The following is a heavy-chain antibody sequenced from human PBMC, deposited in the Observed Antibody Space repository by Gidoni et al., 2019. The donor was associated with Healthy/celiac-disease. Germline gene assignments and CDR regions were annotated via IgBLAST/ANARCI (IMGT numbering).Heavy chain of an antibody. CDR3: ARVSIAVAGTDY. J-gene: IGHJ4*02. V-gene: IGHV4-34*01. CDR1: GGSFSGYY. D-gene: IGHD6-19*01. Sequence: QVQLQQWGAGLLKPSETLSLTCAVYGGSFSGYYWSWIRQPPGKGLEWIGEINHSGSTNYNPSLKSRVTISVDTSKNQFSLKLSSVTAADTAVYYCARVSIAVAGTDYWGQGTLVTVSS. CDR2: INHSGST.